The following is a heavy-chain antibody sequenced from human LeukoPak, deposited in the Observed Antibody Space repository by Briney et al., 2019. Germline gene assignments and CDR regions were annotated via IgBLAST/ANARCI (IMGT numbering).Heavy chain of an antibody. CDR2: MNPDSGNT. Sequence: ASVKVSCKASGYTFTDCDINWVRQAPGQGLEWMGWMNPDSGNTGYAQKFQVRVSMTRDTSISTAYMELNSLRYEDTAVYYCVRNSDYWSGYFPFWGQGTLVTVSS. CDR1: GYTFTDCD. V-gene: IGHV1-8*01. D-gene: IGHD3-3*01. J-gene: IGHJ4*02. CDR3: VRNSDYWSGYFPF.